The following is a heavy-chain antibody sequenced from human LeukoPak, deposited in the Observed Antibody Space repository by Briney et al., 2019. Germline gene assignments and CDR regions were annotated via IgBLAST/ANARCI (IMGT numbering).Heavy chain of an antibody. D-gene: IGHD3-3*01. CDR3: AKGRITIFGVVSALDY. CDR1: GFTFSSYA. J-gene: IGHJ4*02. Sequence: QSGGSLRLXCAASGFTFSSYAMSWVRQAPGKGLEWVSAISGSGGSTYYADSVKGRFTISRDNSKNTLYLQMNSLRAEDTAVYYCAKGRITIFGVVSALDYWGQGTLVTVSS. V-gene: IGHV3-23*01. CDR2: ISGSGGST.